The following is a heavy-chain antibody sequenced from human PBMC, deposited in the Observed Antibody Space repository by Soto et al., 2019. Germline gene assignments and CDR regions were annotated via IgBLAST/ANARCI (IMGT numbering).Heavy chain of an antibody. CDR3: AREGNIVTTGTVFDH. Sequence: GGSLRLSCAASGFTFSDYWMNWVRQAPGKGLEWVANIEQDGNKKYYVDSVKGRFTMSRDNAKNSLYLQMNSLGAADTAVYYCAREGNIVTTGTVFDHWGQGTLVTVSS. D-gene: IGHD1-1*01. CDR2: IEQDGNKK. V-gene: IGHV3-7*05. J-gene: IGHJ4*02. CDR1: GFTFSDYW.